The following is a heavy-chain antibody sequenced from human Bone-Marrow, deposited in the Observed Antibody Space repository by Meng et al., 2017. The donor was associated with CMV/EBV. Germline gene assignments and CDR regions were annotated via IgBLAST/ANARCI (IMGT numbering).Heavy chain of an antibody. CDR3: TRDSNYAFHI. J-gene: IGHJ3*02. D-gene: IGHD4/OR15-4a*01. CDR2: SNTDGSVR. Sequence: GEFLKISCAASGFALRVYSMHWVRQAPGKGLVWVSRSNTDGSVRSYVDSVKGRFTISRDNAKNTLFLEMNSLRAEDTALYYCTRDSNYAFHIWGQGTMVTVSS. CDR1: GFALRVYS. V-gene: IGHV3-74*01.